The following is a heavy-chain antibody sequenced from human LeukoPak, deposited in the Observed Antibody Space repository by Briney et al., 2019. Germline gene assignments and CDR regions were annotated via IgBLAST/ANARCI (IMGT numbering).Heavy chain of an antibody. CDR1: GYTFTSYA. D-gene: IGHD4-11*01. CDR3: ARDDYPLPGNWFDP. CDR2: INTNTGNP. V-gene: IGHV7-4-1*02. Sequence: GASVKVSCKASGYTFTSYAMNWVRQAPGQGLEWMGWINTNTGNPTYAQGFTGRFVFSLDTSVSTAYLQISSLKAEDTAVYYCARDDYPLPGNWFDPWGQGTLVTVSS. J-gene: IGHJ5*02.